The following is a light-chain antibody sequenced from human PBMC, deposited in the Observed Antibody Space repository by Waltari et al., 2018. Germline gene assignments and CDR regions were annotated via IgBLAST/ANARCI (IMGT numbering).Light chain of an antibody. CDR2: GVS. V-gene: IGKV3-20*01. J-gene: IGKJ3*01. CDR1: QSVTNKY. CDR3: QLYDTSPRFT. Sequence: EIVLAQSPCTLSLSPGETATLSCRATQSVTNKYLAWYQQKPGQPPRLLIYGVSNRATGIPYRFSGSGSGTDFTLTISRLEPEDFAVYYCQLYDTSPRFTFGPGTKVDIK.